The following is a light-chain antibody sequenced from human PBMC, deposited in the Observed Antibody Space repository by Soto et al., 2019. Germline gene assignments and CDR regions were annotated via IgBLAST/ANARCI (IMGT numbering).Light chain of an antibody. CDR2: GAS. V-gene: IGKV3-20*01. Sequence: EIVCTQSPGTLSLSPGERATLSCRASQSVSSSYLAWYQQKPGQAPRLLIYGASTRATGIPDRFTGSGSGTDFTLSVSRLEPEDFAVYFCQQYGSSPATFGQGTKGGYQ. CDR1: QSVSSSY. CDR3: QQYGSSPAT. J-gene: IGKJ1*01.